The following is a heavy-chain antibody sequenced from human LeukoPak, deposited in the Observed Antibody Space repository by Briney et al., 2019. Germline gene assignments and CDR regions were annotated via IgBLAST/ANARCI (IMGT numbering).Heavy chain of an antibody. V-gene: IGHV4-39*01. J-gene: IGHJ4*02. CDR2: IYYSGST. CDR1: GGSISSSSYY. D-gene: IGHD3-10*01. Sequence: SETLSLTCTVSGGSISSSSYYWGWIRQPPGKGLEWIGSIYYSGSTYYNPSLKSRVTISVDTSKNQFSLKPSSVTAADTAVHYCARHRGDYGSAALDYWGQGTLVTVSS. CDR3: ARHRGDYGSAALDY.